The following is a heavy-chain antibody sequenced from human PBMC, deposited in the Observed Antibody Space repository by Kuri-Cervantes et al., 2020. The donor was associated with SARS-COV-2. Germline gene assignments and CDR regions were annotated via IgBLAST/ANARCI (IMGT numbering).Heavy chain of an antibody. J-gene: IGHJ6*03. CDR1: GGTFSSYA. CDR3: ARSQGIRGEDTGMVYYQYYMDV. V-gene: IGHV1-69*06. CDR2: IIPLFGTT. D-gene: IGHD5-18*01. Sequence: SVKVSCKASGGTFSSYAVTWVRQVPGQGLEWMGRIIPLFGTTIYAEKFRGRVTLTADRSTNTAYMELSSLRSEDTAVYYCARSQGIRGEDTGMVYYQYYMDVWGKGTTVTVSS.